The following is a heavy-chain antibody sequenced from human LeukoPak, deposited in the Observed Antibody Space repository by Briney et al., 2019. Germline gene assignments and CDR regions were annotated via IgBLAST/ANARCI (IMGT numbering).Heavy chain of an antibody. V-gene: IGHV3-33*06. D-gene: IGHD4-11*01. J-gene: IGHJ4*02. Sequence: GRSLILSCAASGFTYSHYGMHWVRQAPGKGLEWVAVIWSDATEKYYSDAVKGRFTISRDNSRNTLYLQMNSLRGEDTAVYYCAKDAQRGFDYSNSLEYWGQGTLVTVSS. CDR2: IWSDATEK. CDR3: AKDAQRGFDYSNSLEY. CDR1: GFTYSHYG.